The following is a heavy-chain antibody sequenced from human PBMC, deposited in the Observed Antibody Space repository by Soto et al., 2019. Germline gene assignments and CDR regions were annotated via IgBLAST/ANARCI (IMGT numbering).Heavy chain of an antibody. D-gene: IGHD4-17*01. CDR1: GFTFTNYA. CDR3: AKDAVSGDGIWLLDS. CDR2: LLRSGSTT. Sequence: GGSLRLSCAASGFTFTNYAMTWARQAPGKGLEWVSSLLRSGSTTYYADSVKGRFTIASDISANSLYLQMDSLRAEDTAVYYCAKDAVSGDGIWLLDSWGQGTVVTVSS. J-gene: IGHJ4*02. V-gene: IGHV3-23*01.